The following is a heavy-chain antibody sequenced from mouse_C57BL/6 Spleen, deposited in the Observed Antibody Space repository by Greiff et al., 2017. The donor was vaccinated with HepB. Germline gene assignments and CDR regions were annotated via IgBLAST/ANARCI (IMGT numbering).Heavy chain of an antibody. V-gene: IGHV5-4*03. J-gene: IGHJ3*01. CDR1: GFTFSSYA. CDR2: ISDGGSYT. CDR3: AGGSSLAY. D-gene: IGHD1-1*01. Sequence: EVKLVESGGGLVKPGGSLKLSCAASGFTFSSYAMSWVRQTPEKRLEWVATISDGGSYTYYPDNVKGRFTISRDNAKNNLYLQMSHLKSEDTAMYYCAGGSSLAYWGQGTLVTVSA.